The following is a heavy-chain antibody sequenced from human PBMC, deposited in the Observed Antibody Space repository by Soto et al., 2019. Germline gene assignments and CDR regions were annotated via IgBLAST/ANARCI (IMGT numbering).Heavy chain of an antibody. CDR1: GGSVSSGSYY. D-gene: IGHD2-21*02. Sequence: SETLSLTCNVSGGSVSSGSYYWSWIRQPPGKGLEWIGQIYYSGSTNYNPSLKSRVTISVDTSKNQFSLELTSVTAADTAVYCCARDFCGGDCSDDYYYYAMDVWGQGTTVTVSS. J-gene: IGHJ6*02. CDR2: IYYSGST. V-gene: IGHV4-61*01. CDR3: ARDFCGGDCSDDYYYYAMDV.